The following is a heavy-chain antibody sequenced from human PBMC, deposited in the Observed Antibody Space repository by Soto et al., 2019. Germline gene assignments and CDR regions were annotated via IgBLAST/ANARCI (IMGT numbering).Heavy chain of an antibody. CDR2: INAGNGNT. D-gene: IGHD3-16*01. J-gene: IGHJ5*02. CDR3: ARDYDYIWGRPRNYWFDP. Sequence: ASVKVSCKASGYTFTGYYMHWVRQAPGQRLEWMGWINAGNGNTKYSQKFQGRVTITRDTSASTAYMELSSLRSEDTAVYYCARDYDYIWGRPRNYWFDPWGQGTLVTVSS. V-gene: IGHV1-3*01. CDR1: GYTFTGYY.